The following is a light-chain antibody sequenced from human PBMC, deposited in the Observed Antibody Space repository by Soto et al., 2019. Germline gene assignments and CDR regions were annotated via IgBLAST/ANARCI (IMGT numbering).Light chain of an antibody. CDR3: CSFAGSYSYV. CDR2: DVT. CDR1: SSDVGRYDY. V-gene: IGLV2-11*01. Sequence: QSVLTQPRSVSGSPGQSVTISCTGTSSDVGRYDYVSWYQQYPGEAPKLIIYDVTERPSGVPDRFSGSKSGNTASLTISGLRAEDEAAYYCCSFAGSYSYVFGSRTKVTVL. J-gene: IGLJ1*01.